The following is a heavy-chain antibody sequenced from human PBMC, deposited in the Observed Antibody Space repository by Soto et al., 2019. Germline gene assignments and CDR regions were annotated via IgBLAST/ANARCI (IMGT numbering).Heavy chain of an antibody. CDR3: TSSSSSSSGLYGMDV. D-gene: IGHD6-6*01. Sequence: GGSLRLSCAASGCTFSGSAMHWVRQASGKGLEWVGRIRSKANSYETAYAAPVTGRFTISKDDSKNTAYLQMNSLKTEDTAVYYCTSSSSSSSGLYGMDVWGQGTTVTVSS. CDR2: IRSKANSYET. J-gene: IGHJ6*02. CDR1: GCTFSGSA. V-gene: IGHV3-73*01.